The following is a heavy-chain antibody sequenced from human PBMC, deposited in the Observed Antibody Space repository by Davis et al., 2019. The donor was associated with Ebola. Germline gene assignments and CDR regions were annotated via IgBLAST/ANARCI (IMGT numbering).Heavy chain of an antibody. D-gene: IGHD3-10*01. V-gene: IGHV3-11*04. CDR3: ARDRWGSGSPPQPRFDY. J-gene: IGHJ4*02. Sequence: GGSLRLSCAASGFTFSDFYMSWIRQAPGKGLEWVSYISSSGSTIYYADSVKGRFTISRDNAKNSLYLQMNSLRAEDTAVYYCARDRWGSGSPPQPRFDYWGQGTLVTVSS. CDR2: ISSSGSTI. CDR1: GFTFSDFY.